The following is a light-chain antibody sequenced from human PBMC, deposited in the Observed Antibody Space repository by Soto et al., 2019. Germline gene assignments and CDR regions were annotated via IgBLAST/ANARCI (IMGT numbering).Light chain of an antibody. Sequence: DIQMTQSPSSLSASVGDRVTITCRASQSISSFLNWYQKKPGKAPKLLIYAASSLQSGVPSRFSGSGSGTDCTLPISSLQPEDFATYYCQQSYSTPRTFGQGTKVEIK. CDR1: QSISSF. CDR3: QQSYSTPRT. J-gene: IGKJ1*01. CDR2: AAS. V-gene: IGKV1-39*01.